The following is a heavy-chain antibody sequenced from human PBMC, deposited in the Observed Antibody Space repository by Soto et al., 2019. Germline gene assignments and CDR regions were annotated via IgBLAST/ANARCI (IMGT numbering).Heavy chain of an antibody. CDR3: AMIPVYSYMIYWFDP. V-gene: IGHV4-61*01. CDR1: GGSGTIRKNY. J-gene: IGHJ5*02. D-gene: IGHD3-16*01. CDR2: IYYSGST. Sequence: GGSGTIRKNYCSGMGEPPGKGLEWIGHIYYSGSTNYSPSLKSRVTISLDTSNNQFSLKVTSVTAADTAVYYCAMIPVYSYMIYWFDPGG.